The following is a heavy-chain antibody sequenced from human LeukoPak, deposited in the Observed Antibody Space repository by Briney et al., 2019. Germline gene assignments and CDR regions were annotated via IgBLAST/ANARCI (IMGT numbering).Heavy chain of an antibody. CDR3: ARESYDSSGYYYYYGMDD. CDR1: GGTFSSYA. V-gene: IGHV1-69*04. Sequence: SVKVSCKASGGTFSSYAISWVRQAPGQGLEWMGRIIPILGIANYAQKFQGRVTITADKSTSTAYMELSSLRSEDTAVYYCARESYDSSGYYYYYGMDDWGQGTTVTVSS. J-gene: IGHJ6*02. CDR2: IIPILGIA. D-gene: IGHD3-22*01.